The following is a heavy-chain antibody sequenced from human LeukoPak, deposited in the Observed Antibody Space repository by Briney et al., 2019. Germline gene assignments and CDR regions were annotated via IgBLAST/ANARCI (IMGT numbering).Heavy chain of an antibody. CDR2: VYYSGST. CDR3: VTPGGKFLGTFDI. V-gene: IGHV4-39*07. Sequence: SETLSLTCTVSGVSISSSSYYWGWIRQPPGKGLEWIGSVYYSGSTYYNPSLKSRVTISVDTSKNQFSLKLSSVTAADTAVYYCVTPGGKFLGTFDIWGQGTMVTVSS. J-gene: IGHJ3*02. CDR1: GVSISSSSYY. D-gene: IGHD3-3*01.